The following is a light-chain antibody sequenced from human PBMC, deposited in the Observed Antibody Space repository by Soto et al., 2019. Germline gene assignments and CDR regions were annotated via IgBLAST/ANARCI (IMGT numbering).Light chain of an antibody. CDR3: ATWDASLSGWV. Sequence: QSVGSQPPSASGTPGQRVTISCSGSSSNIGRNYVYWYQQFPGTAPNLLTFNNDQRPSGVPDRFSGSKSGTSASLAISGLRSEDEADYYWATWDASLSGWVFGGGTKVTVL. V-gene: IGLV1-47*02. CDR2: NND. J-gene: IGLJ3*02. CDR1: SSNIGRNY.